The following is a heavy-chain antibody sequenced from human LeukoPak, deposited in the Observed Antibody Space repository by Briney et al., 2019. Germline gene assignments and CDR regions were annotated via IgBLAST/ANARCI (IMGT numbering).Heavy chain of an antibody. CDR2: IYYSGST. J-gene: IGHJ2*01. CDR1: GGSISSGGYY. Sequence: SETLSLTCTVSGGSISSGGYYWGWIRQHPGKGLEWIVYIYYSGSTYYNPSLKSRVTISVDTSKNQFSLKLSSVTAADTAVYYCARPVRNYYEADWYFDLWGRGTLVTVSS. CDR3: ARPVRNYYEADWYFDL. V-gene: IGHV4-31*03. D-gene: IGHD3-22*01.